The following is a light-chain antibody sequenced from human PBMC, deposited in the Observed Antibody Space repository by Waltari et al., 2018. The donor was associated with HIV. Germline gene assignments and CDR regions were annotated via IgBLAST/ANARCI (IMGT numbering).Light chain of an antibody. CDR1: DSDLGYNYF. CDR2: EVD. Sequence: SVVTQPASVSGFPGQSITISCTGTDSDLGYNYFVSWYQQHPDKVPKVILFEVDRRASGIPDRFSGSKSGNTASLTISGLQAEDEADYYCSSWTGSSTFFVFGTGTKVTVL. V-gene: IGLV2-14*03. CDR3: SSWTGSSTFFV. J-gene: IGLJ1*01.